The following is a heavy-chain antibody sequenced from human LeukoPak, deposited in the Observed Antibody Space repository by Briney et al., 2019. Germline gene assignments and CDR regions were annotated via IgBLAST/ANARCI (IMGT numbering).Heavy chain of an antibody. D-gene: IGHD5-24*01. CDR2: INPNSGGT. CDR1: GYTFTGYY. CDR3: ARLSEDGYEDY. V-gene: IGHV1-2*06. Sequence: GASVKVSCKASGYTFTGYYMHWVRQAPGQGLEWMGRINPNSGGTNYAQKFQGRVTMTRDTSISTAYMELSSLRSEDTAVYYCARLSEDGYEDYWGQGTLVTVSS. J-gene: IGHJ4*02.